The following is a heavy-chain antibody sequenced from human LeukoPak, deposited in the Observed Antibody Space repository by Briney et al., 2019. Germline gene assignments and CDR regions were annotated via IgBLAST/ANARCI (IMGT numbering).Heavy chain of an antibody. V-gene: IGHV3-7*01. Sequence: GGSLRLSCAASGSTFSSYWMSWVRQAPGKGLEWVANIKQDGSEKYYVDSVKGRFTISRDNAKNSLYLQMNSLRAEDTAVYYCAREVAAAGTYYYYYMDVWGKGTTVTVSS. CDR1: GSTFSSYW. CDR2: IKQDGSEK. J-gene: IGHJ6*03. D-gene: IGHD6-13*01. CDR3: AREVAAAGTYYYYYMDV.